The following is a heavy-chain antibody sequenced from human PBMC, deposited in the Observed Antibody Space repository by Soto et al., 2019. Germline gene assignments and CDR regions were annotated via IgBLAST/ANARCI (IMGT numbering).Heavy chain of an antibody. CDR2: IYHSGST. CDR1: GGSISSGGYS. D-gene: IGHD2-15*01. Sequence: SDTLSLTCAVSGGSISSGGYSWSWIRQPPGKGLEWIGYIYHSGSTYYNPSLKSRVTISVDTSKNQFSLKLSSVTAADTAVYYCARHTPAISISDHWGQGTLVTVSS. CDR3: ARHTPAISISDH. J-gene: IGHJ4*02. V-gene: IGHV4-30-2*01.